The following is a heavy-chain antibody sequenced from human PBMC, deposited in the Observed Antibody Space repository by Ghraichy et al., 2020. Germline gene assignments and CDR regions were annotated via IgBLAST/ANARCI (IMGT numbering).Heavy chain of an antibody. CDR2: IYYSGTI. CDR3: SRDSSDALDY. CDR1: GGSISGYY. D-gene: IGHD2-2*01. J-gene: IGHJ4*02. Sequence: SETLSLTCTVSGGSISGYYWSWIRQPPGKGLEWIAYIYYSGTITYNPSLKSRVTMSVDTSKNQFSLKLSSVTAADTAVYYCSRDSSDALDYWGRGTLVTVSS. V-gene: IGHV4-59*01.